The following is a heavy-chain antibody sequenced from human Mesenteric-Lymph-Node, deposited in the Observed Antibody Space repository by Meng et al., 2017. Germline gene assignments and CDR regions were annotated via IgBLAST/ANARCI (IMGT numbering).Heavy chain of an antibody. CDR1: GGSISSYY. V-gene: IGHV4-4*07. Sequence: GSLRLSCTVSGGSISSYYWSWIRQPAGKGLEWIGSIYHSGSTYYNPSLKSRVTISVDTSKNQFSLKLSSVAAADTAVYYCARVEWELRADYWGQGTLVTVSS. J-gene: IGHJ4*02. CDR2: IYHSGST. D-gene: IGHD1-26*01. CDR3: ARVEWELRADY.